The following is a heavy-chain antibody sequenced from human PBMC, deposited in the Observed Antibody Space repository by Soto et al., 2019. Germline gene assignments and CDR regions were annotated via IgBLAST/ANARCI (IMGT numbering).Heavy chain of an antibody. CDR1: GFTFSNAW. CDR2: IKSKTDGGTT. V-gene: IGHV3-15*01. D-gene: IGHD4-17*01. CDR3: TTTTVRADAFDI. Sequence: PGGSLRLSCAASGFTFSNAWMSWVRQAPGKGLEWVGRIKSKTDGGTTDYAAPVKGRFTISRDDSKNTLYLQMNSLKTEDTAVYYCTTTTVRADAFDIWGQGTMVTVSS. J-gene: IGHJ3*02.